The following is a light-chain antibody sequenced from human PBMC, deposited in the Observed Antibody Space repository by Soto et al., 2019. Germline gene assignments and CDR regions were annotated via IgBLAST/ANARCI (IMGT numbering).Light chain of an antibody. Sequence: QSALTQPASVSGSPGQSITISCTGTSSDVGGYNYVSWYQHHPGKAPKLMIYDVSSRPSGVSNRFSGSKSGNTASLIISGLQAEDEADYYCSSYTSTGTRVFGGGTKLNVL. J-gene: IGLJ2*01. V-gene: IGLV2-14*01. CDR3: SSYTSTGTRV. CDR1: SSDVGGYNY. CDR2: DVS.